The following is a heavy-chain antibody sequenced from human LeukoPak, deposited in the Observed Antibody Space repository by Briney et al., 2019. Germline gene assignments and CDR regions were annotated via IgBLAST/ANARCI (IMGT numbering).Heavy chain of an antibody. CDR1: GYSFTSYW. J-gene: IGHJ6*02. D-gene: IGHD6-13*01. V-gene: IGHV5-10-1*01. CDR2: IDPSDSYT. CDR3: ASIGSSSWYYYYGMDV. Sequence: PGESLKISCKGSGYSFTSYWISWVRQMPGKGLEWMGRIDPSDSYTNYSPSFQGHVTISADKSISTAYLQWSSLKASDTAMYYRASIGSSSWYYYYGMDVWGQGTTVTVSS.